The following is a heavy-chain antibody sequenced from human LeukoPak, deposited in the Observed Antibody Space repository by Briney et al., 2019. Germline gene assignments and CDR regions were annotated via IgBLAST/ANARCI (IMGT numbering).Heavy chain of an antibody. D-gene: IGHD3-10*01. V-gene: IGHV3-64*01. J-gene: IGHJ4*02. CDR2: ISSNGGST. CDR1: GFTFSSYA. Sequence: GGSLRLSCAAPGFTFSSYAMHWVRQAPGKGLEYVSAISSNGGSTYYANSVKGRFTISRDNSKNTLYLQMGSLRAEDMAVYYCARAGPRYYDYWGQGTLVTVSS. CDR3: ARAGPRYYDY.